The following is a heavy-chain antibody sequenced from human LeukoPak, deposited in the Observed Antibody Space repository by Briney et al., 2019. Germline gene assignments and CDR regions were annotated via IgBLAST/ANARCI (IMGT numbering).Heavy chain of an antibody. CDR3: ARSSYDYAWGSSKWNYYMDV. CDR2: ISSSGGTI. D-gene: IGHD3-16*01. J-gene: IGHJ6*03. Sequence: GGALRLSCAASGFTFTDYYMSWIRQAPGEGLEWVSHISSSGGTIYYADSVNGRFTISRDNAKNSLYLQMNSLRAEDTAVYYCARSSYDYAWGSSKWNYYMDVWGKGTTVTISS. CDR1: GFTFTDYY. V-gene: IGHV3-11*01.